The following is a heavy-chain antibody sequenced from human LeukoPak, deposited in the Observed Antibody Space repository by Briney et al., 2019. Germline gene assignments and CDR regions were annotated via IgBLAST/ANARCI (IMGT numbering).Heavy chain of an antibody. CDR2: ISAYDGNT. Sequence: ASVKVSCKASGYTFTSYGISWVRQAPGQGLEWMGWISAYDGNTNYAQKLQGRVTMTTDTSTNTAYMDLRSLRSDDTAVYYCARESGYGDYGYWGQGTLVTVSS. V-gene: IGHV1-18*01. CDR1: GYTFTSYG. CDR3: ARESGYGDYGY. J-gene: IGHJ4*02. D-gene: IGHD4-17*01.